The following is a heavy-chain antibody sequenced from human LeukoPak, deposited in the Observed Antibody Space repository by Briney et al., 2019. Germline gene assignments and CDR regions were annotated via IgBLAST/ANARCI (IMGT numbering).Heavy chain of an antibody. J-gene: IGHJ4*02. V-gene: IGHV3-74*01. D-gene: IGHD4-23*01. CDR3: ATDDYGGLDY. Sequence: GGSLRLSCAASGFTLSSYWMHWVRQAPGKGLVWVSRINSDGSSTSYADSVKGRFTISRDNAKNSLYLQLNSLRAEDTAVYYCATDDYGGLDYWGQGTLVTVSS. CDR2: INSDGSST. CDR1: GFTLSSYW.